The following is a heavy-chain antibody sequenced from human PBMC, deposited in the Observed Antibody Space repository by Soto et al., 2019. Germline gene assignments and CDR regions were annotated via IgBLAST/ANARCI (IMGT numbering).Heavy chain of an antibody. CDR3: ARQDTSGYAFDY. D-gene: IGHD3-22*01. CDR1: GGSVSSFD. J-gene: IGHJ4*02. Sequence: SETLSLTCTVSGGSVSSFDWNWIRQSPGKGLEWIGYISYSGSTNYNPSLKSRVTISVDTSKNQFSLKLSSVTAADTAVYYCARQDTSGYAFDYWGQGTLVTVSS. CDR2: ISYSGST. V-gene: IGHV4-59*08.